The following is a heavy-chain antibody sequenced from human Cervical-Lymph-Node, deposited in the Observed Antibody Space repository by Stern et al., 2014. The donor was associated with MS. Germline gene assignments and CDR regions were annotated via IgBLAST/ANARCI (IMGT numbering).Heavy chain of an antibody. D-gene: IGHD6-19*01. CDR1: GFSLSNARMG. CDR3: ARMGIAVAGGGFDY. Sequence: QVTLRESGPVLVKPTETLTLTCTVSGFSLSNARMGVSWIRQPPGKALEWLEHIFSNDEKSYNTSLKSRLTISKDTSKSQVVLTMTNMDPVDTATYYCARMGIAVAGGGFDYWGQGTLVTVSS. CDR2: IFSNDEK. V-gene: IGHV2-26*01. J-gene: IGHJ4*02.